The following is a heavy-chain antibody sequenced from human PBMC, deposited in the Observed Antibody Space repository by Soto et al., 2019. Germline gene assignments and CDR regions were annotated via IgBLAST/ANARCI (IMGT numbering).Heavy chain of an antibody. CDR1: GFTFSSYA. CDR2: ISGSGYST. CDR3: AKSVLLHYFDWFQGGGDFEL. Sequence: EVQLLESGGGLVQPGGSPRLSCAASGFTFSSYAMSWVRQAPGKGLEWVSAISGSGYSTYYADSVKGRFTTSRDNSKNSLYLQMTSLRAEDTAVYYCAKSVLLHYFDWFQGGGDFELWGRGTLVTVSS. J-gene: IGHJ2*01. D-gene: IGHD3-9*01. V-gene: IGHV3-23*01.